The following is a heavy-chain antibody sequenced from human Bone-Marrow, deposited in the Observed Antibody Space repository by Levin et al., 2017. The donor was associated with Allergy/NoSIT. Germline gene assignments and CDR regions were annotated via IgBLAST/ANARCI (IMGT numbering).Heavy chain of an antibody. J-gene: IGHJ4*02. CDR2: IKSKTDGGTT. Sequence: GESLKISCAASGFTFSNAWMSWVRQAPGKGLEWVGRIKSKTDGGTTDYAAPVKGRFTISRDDSKNTLYLQMNSLKTEDTAVYYCTTDGLTAAGFDYWGQGTLVTVSS. CDR1: GFTFSNAW. V-gene: IGHV3-15*01. D-gene: IGHD6-13*01. CDR3: TTDGLTAAGFDY.